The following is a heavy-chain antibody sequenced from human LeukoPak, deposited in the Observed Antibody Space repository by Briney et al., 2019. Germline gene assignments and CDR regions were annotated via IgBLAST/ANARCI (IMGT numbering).Heavy chain of an antibody. Sequence: GGSLRLSCAASGFTFSSYSMNWVRQAPGKGLEWVSSISSSSSYIYYADSVKGRFTISRDNAKNSLYLQMNSLRAEDTAVYYCARDWTYCSGGSCYLAALDYWGQGTLVTVSS. CDR2: ISSSSSYI. J-gene: IGHJ4*02. CDR1: GFTFSSYS. V-gene: IGHV3-21*01. D-gene: IGHD2-15*01. CDR3: ARDWTYCSGGSCYLAALDY.